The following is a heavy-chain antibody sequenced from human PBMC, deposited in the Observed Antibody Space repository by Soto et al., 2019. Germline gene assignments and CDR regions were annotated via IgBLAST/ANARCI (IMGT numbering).Heavy chain of an antibody. J-gene: IGHJ3*02. V-gene: IGHV1-2*02. CDR2: INTKTGGT. CDR1: GYVLTGYY. CDR3: ATDKVAFDM. Sequence: ASVKVSCKACGYVLTGYYIRWVRQAPGQGLEWMGWINTKTGGTKYAQKFQGRVTLTRDTSINTAYMEVSRLRSDDTAVYYCATDKVAFDMWGQGTMVTVS. D-gene: IGHD3-9*01.